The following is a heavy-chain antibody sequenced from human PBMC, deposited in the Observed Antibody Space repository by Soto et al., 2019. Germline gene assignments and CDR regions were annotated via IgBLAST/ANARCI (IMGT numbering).Heavy chain of an antibody. CDR1: GGSIRSGVYY. D-gene: IGHD1-20*01. Sequence: PSETLSLTCTVSGGSIRSGVYYWSWIRQHPGKGLEWIGYIHHSGTTYYNPSLKSRVTMSVDTSKNQFSLKLSSVTAADTAVYYCARRALTYYFDYWGQGTLVTVSS. J-gene: IGHJ4*02. CDR3: ARRALTYYFDY. V-gene: IGHV4-31*03. CDR2: IHHSGTT.